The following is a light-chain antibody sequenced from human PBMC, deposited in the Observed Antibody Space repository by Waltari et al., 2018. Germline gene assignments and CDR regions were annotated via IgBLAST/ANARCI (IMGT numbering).Light chain of an antibody. J-gene: IGKJ2*01. CDR3: QQYDNLPYT. CDR2: DAS. V-gene: IGKV1-33*01. CDR1: QDISNY. Sequence: DIQMTQSPSSLSASVGDRVTITCQASQDISNYLNWYQQKPGKAPKPLIYDASNVETGVPSRFSGSGSGTDFTFTISSLQPEDIATYYCQQYDNLPYTFGQGTKLEIK.